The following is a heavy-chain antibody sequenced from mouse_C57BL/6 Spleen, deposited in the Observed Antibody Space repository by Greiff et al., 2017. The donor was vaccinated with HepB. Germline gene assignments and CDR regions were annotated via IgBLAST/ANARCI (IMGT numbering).Heavy chain of an antibody. J-gene: IGHJ4*01. CDR3: ARRRMGYDYPYAMDY. D-gene: IGHD2-4*01. V-gene: IGHV1-82*01. Sequence: QVQLQQSGPELVKPGASVKISCKASGYAFSSSWMNWVKQRPGKGLEWIGRIYPGDGDTNYNGKFKGKATLTADKSSSTAYMQLSSLTSEDSAVYFCARRRMGYDYPYAMDYWGQGTSVTVSS. CDR1: GYAFSSSW. CDR2: IYPGDGDT.